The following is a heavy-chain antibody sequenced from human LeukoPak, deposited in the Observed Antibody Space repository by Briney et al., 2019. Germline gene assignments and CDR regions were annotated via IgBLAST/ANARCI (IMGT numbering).Heavy chain of an antibody. Sequence: GGSLRLSCAASGFTFSSYGIHWVRQAPGKGLEWVAVISYDGSNKYYADSVKGRFTISRDNSKNTLYLQMNSLRAEDTAVYYCAKEGPYSIVVVTAPDYWGQGTLVTVSS. CDR1: GFTFSSYG. J-gene: IGHJ4*02. CDR3: AKEGPYSIVVVTAPDY. D-gene: IGHD2-21*02. CDR2: ISYDGSNK. V-gene: IGHV3-30*18.